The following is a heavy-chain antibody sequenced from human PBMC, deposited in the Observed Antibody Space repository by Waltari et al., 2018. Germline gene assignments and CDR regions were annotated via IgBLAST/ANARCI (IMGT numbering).Heavy chain of an antibody. J-gene: IGHJ4*02. CDR3: ARRSGWVLDY. V-gene: IGHV5-51*01. CDR2: IYPGDSDT. CDR1: GYRFTTYC. D-gene: IGHD6-19*01. Sequence: EVQLVQSGAEVKKPGESLKISCKGSGYRFTTYCTGWVRRMPGKGLEWMGIIYPGDSDTRYRPSFQGQVTISADKSITTAYLQWSSLKASDTAMYYCARRSGWVLDYWGQGTLVTVSS.